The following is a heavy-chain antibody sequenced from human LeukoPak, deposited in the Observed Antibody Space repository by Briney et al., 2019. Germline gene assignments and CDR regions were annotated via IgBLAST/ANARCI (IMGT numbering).Heavy chain of an antibody. CDR3: ARRLCGGDCYSAFSY. Sequence: SETLSLTCAVYGGSFSGYYWSWIRQPPGKGLEWIGEINHSGSTNYNPSLKSRVTISVDTSKNQFSLKLSSVTAADTAVYYCARRLCGGDCYSAFSYWGQGTLVTVSS. D-gene: IGHD2-21*02. CDR2: INHSGST. CDR1: GGSFSGYY. V-gene: IGHV4-34*01. J-gene: IGHJ4*02.